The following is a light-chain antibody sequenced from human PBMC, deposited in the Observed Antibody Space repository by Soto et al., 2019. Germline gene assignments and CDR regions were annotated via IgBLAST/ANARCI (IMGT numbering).Light chain of an antibody. CDR3: QQSYSTLIT. CDR2: KAS. V-gene: IGKV1-5*03. Sequence: DIQMTQSHSTLSASVGDGVTITGRASQSISSLLAWYQQKPGKAPKVLIYKASSLESGVPSRFSGRGYGTDFTLTIRSLQPEDFATYYCQQSYSTLITFGQGTRLEIK. J-gene: IGKJ5*01. CDR1: QSISSL.